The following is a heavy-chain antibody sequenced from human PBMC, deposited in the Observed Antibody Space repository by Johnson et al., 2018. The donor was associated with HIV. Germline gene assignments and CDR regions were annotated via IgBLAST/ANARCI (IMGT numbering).Heavy chain of an antibody. CDR1: GFTFSSYA. CDR2: ISYDGSNK. Sequence: QGQLVESGGGVVQPGRSLRLSCAASGFTFSSYAMHWVRQAPGKGLEWVAVISYDGSNKYYTDSVKGRFTISRDNSKNTLYLQMNSLRAEDTAVYYCASGEDYGGNYGALDIWGQGTMVTVSS. J-gene: IGHJ3*02. CDR3: ASGEDYGGNYGALDI. V-gene: IGHV3-30*04. D-gene: IGHD4-23*01.